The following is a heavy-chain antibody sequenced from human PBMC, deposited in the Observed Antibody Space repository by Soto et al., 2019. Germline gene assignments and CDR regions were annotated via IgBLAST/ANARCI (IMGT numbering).Heavy chain of an antibody. CDR1: GFTFSRYW. V-gene: IGHV3-7*01. CDR2: IKQDGSEK. D-gene: IGHD2-2*01. Sequence: GGSLRLSCAASGFTFSRYWMSWVRQAPGKGLEWVANIKQDGSEKYYVDSVKGRFTISRDNAKNSLYLQMNSLRAEDTAVYYCARTPAAAYNWFDPWGQGTLVTVSS. CDR3: ARTPAAAYNWFDP. J-gene: IGHJ5*02.